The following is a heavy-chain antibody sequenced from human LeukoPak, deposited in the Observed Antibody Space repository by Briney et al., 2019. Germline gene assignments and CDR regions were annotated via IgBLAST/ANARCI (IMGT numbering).Heavy chain of an antibody. CDR1: GFTFDDYG. CDR3: ARVARYCSSTSCYSEYYYYYYMDV. CDR2: INWNGGST. V-gene: IGHV3-20*04. D-gene: IGHD2-2*02. Sequence: GGSLRLSCAASGFTFDDYGMSWVRQAPGKGLEWVSGINWNGGSTGYADSVKGRFTISRDNAKNSLYLQMNSLRAEDTALYYCARVARYCSSTSCYSEYYYYYYMDVWGKGTTVTVSS. J-gene: IGHJ6*03.